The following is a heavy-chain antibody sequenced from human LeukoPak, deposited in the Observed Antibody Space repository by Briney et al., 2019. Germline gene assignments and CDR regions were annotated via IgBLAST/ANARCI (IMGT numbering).Heavy chain of an antibody. CDR3: ARLTLPQTSHFDI. V-gene: IGHV4-4*07. CDR1: GGSISSYY. D-gene: IGHD2-21*02. J-gene: IGHJ4*02. CDR2: IYTSGST. Sequence: SETLSLTCTVSGGSISSYYWSWIRQPAGKGLEWIGRIYTSGSTNYNPSLKSRVTMSVDTSKNQFSLQLTSVTAADAAVYFCARLTLPQTSHFDIWGLGALVTVSS.